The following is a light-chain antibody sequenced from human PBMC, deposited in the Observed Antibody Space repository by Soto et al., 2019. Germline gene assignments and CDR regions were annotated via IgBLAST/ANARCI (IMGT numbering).Light chain of an antibody. CDR2: GAS. J-gene: IGKJ5*01. Sequence: EIVMTHSPTTLSVSPGPRATLSCRASQSVSSSYLAWYQQKPGQAPRLLIYGASSRATGIPDRFSGSGSGTDFTLTISRLETEDFAVYYCQQYGSSHTITFGQGTRLEIK. CDR3: QQYGSSHTIT. CDR1: QSVSSSY. V-gene: IGKV3-20*01.